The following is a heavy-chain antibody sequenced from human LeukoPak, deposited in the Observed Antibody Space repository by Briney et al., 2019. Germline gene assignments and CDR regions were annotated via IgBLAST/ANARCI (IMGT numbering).Heavy chain of an antibody. J-gene: IGHJ4*02. CDR1: GYTFNSYS. V-gene: IGHV1-18*01. CDR3: ARDGFRGPADY. Sequence: GASVKVFCKASGYTFNSYSINWVRQAPGQGLEWMGWINAYNGNTNYAQKVQGRVTMTTDTSTSTEYMELRSLTSDDTAVYYCARDGFRGPADYWGQGTLVTVSS. D-gene: IGHD3-16*01. CDR2: INAYNGNT.